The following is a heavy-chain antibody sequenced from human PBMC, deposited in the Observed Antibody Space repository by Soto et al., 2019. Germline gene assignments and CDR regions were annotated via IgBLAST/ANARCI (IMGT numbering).Heavy chain of an antibody. Sequence: GGSLRLSCAASGFTFSSYAISWVRQAPGKGLEWVSAISGSGGSTYYADSVKGRFTISRDNSKNTLYLQMNSLRAEDTAVYYCAKAPPYSSSWYYFDYWGQGTLVTVSS. CDR1: GFTFSSYA. D-gene: IGHD6-13*01. CDR3: AKAPPYSSSWYYFDY. CDR2: ISGSGGST. J-gene: IGHJ4*02. V-gene: IGHV3-23*01.